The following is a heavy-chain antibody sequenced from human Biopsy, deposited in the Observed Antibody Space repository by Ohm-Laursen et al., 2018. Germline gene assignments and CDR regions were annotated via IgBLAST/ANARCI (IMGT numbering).Heavy chain of an antibody. CDR2: ISYDGSKT. CDR1: GFTFGHYA. D-gene: IGHD2/OR15-2a*01. CDR3: AKDKGTFNFYYYGMDV. Sequence: SLRLSCAASGFTFGHYAMHWVRQAPGKGLEWVAAISYDGSKTDYGDSVKGRLNISRDNSKNTLDLQMSSLRVEDTAVYFCAKDKGTFNFYYYGMDVWGQGTTVTVSS. J-gene: IGHJ6*02. V-gene: IGHV3-30*18.